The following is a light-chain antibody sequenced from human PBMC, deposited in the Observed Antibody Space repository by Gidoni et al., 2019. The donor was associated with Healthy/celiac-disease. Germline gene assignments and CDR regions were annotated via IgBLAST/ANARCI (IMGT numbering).Light chain of an antibody. CDR1: QSISSY. V-gene: IGKV1-39*01. CDR3: QQSYSTPRT. Sequence: DIQMTQSPSSLSASVGDRVTITCRASQSISSYLNWYQQKPGKAPKLMISAASSLQSGVPSRFSGSGSGTDFTLTISRLQPEDFATYYCQQSYSTPRTFGQXTKVEIK. J-gene: IGKJ1*01. CDR2: AAS.